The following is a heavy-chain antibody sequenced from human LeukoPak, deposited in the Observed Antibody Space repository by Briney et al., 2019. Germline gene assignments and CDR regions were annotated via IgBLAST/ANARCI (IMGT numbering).Heavy chain of an antibody. D-gene: IGHD3-3*01. CDR1: GFTFSGSA. CDR2: IRSEANSYAT. V-gene: IGHV3-73*01. CDR3: TIWCQYDFWSGSDYYYYMDV. J-gene: IGHJ6*03. Sequence: GGSLRLSCAASGFTFSGSAMHWVRQASLKGLGWVCRIRSEANSYATAYAASVKGRFTISRDDSKNTAYLQMNSLKAEDTAVYYCTIWCQYDFWSGSDYYYYMDVWGKGTTVTVSS.